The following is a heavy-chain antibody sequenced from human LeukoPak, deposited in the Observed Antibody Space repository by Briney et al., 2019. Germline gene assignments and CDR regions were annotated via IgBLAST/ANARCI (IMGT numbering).Heavy chain of an antibody. CDR3: ARGGGHYCGCDRYRQPSVY. V-gene: IGHV3-11*01. CDR2: ISSSGSTI. D-gene: IGHD2-21*02. CDR1: GFTFSDYY. J-gene: IGHJ4*02. Sequence: GGSLRLTCAASGFTFSDYYMSWIRQAPGKGLEWVSYISSSGSTIYYADSVKGRFTISRDNGKNSLYLQMNSLRAEDTAVYYCARGGGHYCGCDRYRQPSVYWGQGTLVTVSS.